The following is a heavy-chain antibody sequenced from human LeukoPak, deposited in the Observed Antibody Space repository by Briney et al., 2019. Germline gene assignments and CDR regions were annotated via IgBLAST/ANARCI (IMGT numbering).Heavy chain of an antibody. CDR2: ISSSGSTI. CDR1: GFTFSSYE. CDR3: ARDMEGAIGY. D-gene: IGHD1-26*01. Sequence: GGSLRLSCAASGFTFSSYEMNWVRQAPGKGLEWVSYISSSGSTIYYADSVKGRFTISRDNAKNSLYLQMNSLRAEDTAVYYCARDMEGAIGYWLQGTMVTVSS. J-gene: IGHJ4*02. V-gene: IGHV3-48*03.